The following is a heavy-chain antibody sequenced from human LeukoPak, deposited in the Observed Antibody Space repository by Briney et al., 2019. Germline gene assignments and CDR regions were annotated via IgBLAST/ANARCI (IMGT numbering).Heavy chain of an antibody. Sequence: GEALRISCKGSGYSFTTYWISWVRQMPGKGPGWMGRIDPSDSYTKYSPSFQGHVTISADKSISTAYLQWSSLKASDTAMYYCAGLGIYSSSCWGQGTLVSVSS. V-gene: IGHV5-10-1*01. D-gene: IGHD6-13*01. CDR3: AGLGIYSSSC. CDR1: GYSFTTYW. J-gene: IGHJ4*02. CDR2: IDPSDSYT.